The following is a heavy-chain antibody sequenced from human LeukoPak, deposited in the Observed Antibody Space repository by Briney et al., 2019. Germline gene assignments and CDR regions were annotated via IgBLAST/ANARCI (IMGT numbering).Heavy chain of an antibody. CDR3: AKGGESSLPLDY. CDR2: ISFTGST. V-gene: IGHV4-59*11. Sequence: SETLSLTCTVSGASISSHYWSWIRQPPGKGLEWIGLISFTGSTNYNPSLNSRVTTSVDTSKNQFSLKVSSVTAADTAVYYCAKGGESSLPLDYWGQGILVTVSS. J-gene: IGHJ4*02. CDR1: GASISSHY. D-gene: IGHD6-13*01.